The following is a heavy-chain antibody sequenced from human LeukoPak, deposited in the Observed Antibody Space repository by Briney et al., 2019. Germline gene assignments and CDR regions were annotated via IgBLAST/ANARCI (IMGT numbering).Heavy chain of an antibody. D-gene: IGHD3-3*01. V-gene: IGHV1-69*04. J-gene: IGHJ3*02. CDR3: ANVLRFLEWGGDAFDI. Sequence: ASVKVSCKASGGTFSSYAISWVRQAPGQGLEWMGRIIPILGIANYAQKFQGRVTITAGKSTSTAYMELSSLRSEDTAVYYCANVLRFLEWGGDAFDIWGQGTMVTVSS. CDR1: GGTFSSYA. CDR2: IIPILGIA.